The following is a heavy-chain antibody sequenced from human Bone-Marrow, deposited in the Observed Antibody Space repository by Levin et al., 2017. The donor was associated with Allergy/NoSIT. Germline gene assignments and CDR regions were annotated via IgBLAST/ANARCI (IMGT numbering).Heavy chain of an antibody. CDR3: ASADSSSWLRLTYAYFALNF. V-gene: IGHV4-59*01. J-gene: IGHJ3*01. CDR2: IHHSGRT. Sequence: SQTLSLTCSVSGASISSSYWSWIRQTPGKGLEWIGYIHHSGRTDYNPSLKSRVSTSVDTTTNQFSLRLNSVTPADTGVYYCASADSSSWLRLTYAYFALNFWGQGTMVTVS. D-gene: IGHD6-13*01. CDR1: GASISSSY.